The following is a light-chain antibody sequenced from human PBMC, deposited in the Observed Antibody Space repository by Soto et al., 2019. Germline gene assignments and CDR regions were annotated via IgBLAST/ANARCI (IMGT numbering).Light chain of an antibody. Sequence: QSALTQPASVSGSRGQSITISCVGRNTDVGQDKSVSWYQQGPGKAPKLLIFEVTNRPSGVSSRFSGSRSGNTASLTISGLQPYDEGDYFCVSYTDTDTLVFGTGTKVTVL. CDR1: NTDVGQDKS. CDR2: EVT. CDR3: VSYTDTDTLV. J-gene: IGLJ1*01. V-gene: IGLV2-14*01.